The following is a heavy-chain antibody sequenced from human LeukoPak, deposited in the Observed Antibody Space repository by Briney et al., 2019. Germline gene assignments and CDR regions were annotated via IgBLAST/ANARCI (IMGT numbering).Heavy chain of an antibody. CDR1: GYTFTSYD. Sequence: ASVTVSCKASGYTFTSYDINWVRQATGQGREWMGWMNPNSGNTGYAQKFQGRVTMTKNTSITTAYMDLSSLTSEDTAVYYCARALSWTTESYYYMDVWGKGTTVTVSS. CDR2: MNPNSGNT. D-gene: IGHD3/OR15-3a*01. CDR3: ARALSWTTESYYYMDV. J-gene: IGHJ6*03. V-gene: IGHV1-8*01.